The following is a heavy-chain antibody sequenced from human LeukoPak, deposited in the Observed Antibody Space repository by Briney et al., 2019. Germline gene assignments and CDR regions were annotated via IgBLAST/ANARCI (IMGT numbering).Heavy chain of an antibody. CDR3: ANGGRAYYDSSGYYKNWFDP. J-gene: IGHJ5*02. CDR1: GFTFSSYA. V-gene: IGHV3-23*01. D-gene: IGHD3-22*01. CDR2: ISGSGGST. Sequence: KAGGSLRLSCAASGFTFSSYAMSWVRQAPGKGLEWVSAISGSGGSTYYADSVKGRFTISRDNSKNTLYLQMNSLRAEDTAVYYCANGGRAYYDSSGYYKNWFDPWGQGTLVTVSS.